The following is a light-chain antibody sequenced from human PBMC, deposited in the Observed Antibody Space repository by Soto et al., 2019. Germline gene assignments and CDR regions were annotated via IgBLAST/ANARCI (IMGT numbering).Light chain of an antibody. V-gene: IGKV1-39*01. CDR2: GAS. CDR1: QNIGSS. J-gene: IGKJ2*01. CDR3: QQSYHSPDT. Sequence: DILMTQSPSSLSASVGDRVTILCRASQNIGSSLIWYQQKPGTAPKVLIYGASSLHTGVPSRFSGSGSWSSFTLTISSLLPEDFATYFCQQSYHSPDTFGQGTKLNIK.